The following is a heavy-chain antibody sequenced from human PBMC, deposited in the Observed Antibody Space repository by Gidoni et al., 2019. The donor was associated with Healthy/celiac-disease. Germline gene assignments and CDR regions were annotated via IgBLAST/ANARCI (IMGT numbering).Heavy chain of an antibody. V-gene: IGHV3-30-3*01. CDR1: GFPFSSYA. D-gene: IGHD6-13*01. J-gene: IGHJ4*02. CDR3: AREKSSSSWYGY. Sequence: QVQLVESGGGVVQPGRSLRLSCAASGFPFSSYAMHWVRQAPGKGLEWVAVISYDGSNKYYADSVKGRFTISRDNSKNTLYLQMNSLRAEDTAVYYCAREKSSSSWYGYWGQGTLVTVSS. CDR2: ISYDGSNK.